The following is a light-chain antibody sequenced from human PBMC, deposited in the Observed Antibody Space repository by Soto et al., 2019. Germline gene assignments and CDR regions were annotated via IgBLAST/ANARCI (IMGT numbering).Light chain of an antibody. CDR1: SADIVAAYN. Sequence: QSLLTQPTSVPLAPGQRVTISCTGSSADIVAAYNVDWYQQLPGTAPKLLIYGNNNRPSGVPARFSGSKSGTSASLAIAGLQAEDEGDYYCQSYDSSLSGYVFGTGTKVTVL. CDR2: GNN. CDR3: QSYDSSLSGYV. J-gene: IGLJ1*01. V-gene: IGLV1-40*01.